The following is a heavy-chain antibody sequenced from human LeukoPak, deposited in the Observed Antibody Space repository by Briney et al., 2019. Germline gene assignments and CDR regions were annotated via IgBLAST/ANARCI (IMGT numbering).Heavy chain of an antibody. CDR2: ISYDGSNQ. Sequence: GRSLRLSCAASGFTFSNYAMHWVRQAPGKGLEWVAVISYDGSNQYNADSVKGRFTISRDKSKNTLYLQMDSLRPEDTAVYYCARGWRSFYGSGSYYNGEGGYHGMDVWGQGTTVTVSS. J-gene: IGHJ6*02. D-gene: IGHD3-10*01. V-gene: IGHV3-30-3*01. CDR3: ARGWRSFYGSGSYYNGEGGYHGMDV. CDR1: GFTFSNYA.